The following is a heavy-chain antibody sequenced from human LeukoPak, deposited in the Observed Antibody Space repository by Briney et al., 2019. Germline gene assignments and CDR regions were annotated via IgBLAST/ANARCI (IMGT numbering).Heavy chain of an antibody. D-gene: IGHD6-13*01. CDR3: ARAHHLTPPPVSVEAAALTWFDP. J-gene: IGHJ5*02. Sequence: SETLSLTCNVSGGSISSYYWSWIRQPPRQGLDWVGYIYYSWSTNYNPPLKSRVTMSVDTSKNQFYLKLSSVTAADPAVHYCARAHHLTPPPVSVEAAALTWFDPWGRGTLDSVSS. CDR1: GGSISSYY. CDR2: IYYSWST. V-gene: IGHV4-59*01.